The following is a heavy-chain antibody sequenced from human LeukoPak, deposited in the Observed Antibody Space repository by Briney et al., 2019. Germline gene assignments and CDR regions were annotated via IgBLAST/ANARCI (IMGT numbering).Heavy chain of an antibody. CDR3: ARLMITFGGVNGIDY. Sequence: GESLKISCKGSGYSFTSYWIGWVRQMPGKGLEWXXXIYPGDSDTRYSPSFQGQVTISADKSISTAYLQWSSLKASDTAMYYCARLMITFGGVNGIDYWGQGTLVTVSS. V-gene: IGHV5-51*01. CDR2: IYPGDSDT. D-gene: IGHD3-16*01. CDR1: GYSFTSYW. J-gene: IGHJ4*02.